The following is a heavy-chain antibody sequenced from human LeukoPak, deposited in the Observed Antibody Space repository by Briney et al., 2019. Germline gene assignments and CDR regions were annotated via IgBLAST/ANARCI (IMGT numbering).Heavy chain of an antibody. CDR3: ARGLRYFDPL. CDR2: ISYDGSNK. J-gene: IGHJ4*02. Sequence: GRSLRLSCAASGFTFSSHAMHWVRQAPGKGLEWVAVISYDGSNKYYADSVKGRFTISRDNAKNSLYLQMNSLRAEDTAVYYCARGLRYFDPLWGQGTLVTVSS. V-gene: IGHV3-30*04. CDR1: GFTFSSHA. D-gene: IGHD3-9*01.